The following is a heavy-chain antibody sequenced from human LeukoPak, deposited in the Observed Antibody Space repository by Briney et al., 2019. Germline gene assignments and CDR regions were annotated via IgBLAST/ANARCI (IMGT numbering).Heavy chain of an antibody. CDR2: IRYDGSNK. CDR1: GFTVSSNY. J-gene: IGHJ4*02. Sequence: GGSLRLSCAASGFTVSSNYMSWVRQAPGKGLEWVAFIRYDGSNKYYADSVKGRFTISRDNSKNTLYLQMNSLRAEDTAVYYCAKDLGSSGWYGDYWGQGTLVTVPS. CDR3: AKDLGSSGWYGDY. D-gene: IGHD6-19*01. V-gene: IGHV3-30*02.